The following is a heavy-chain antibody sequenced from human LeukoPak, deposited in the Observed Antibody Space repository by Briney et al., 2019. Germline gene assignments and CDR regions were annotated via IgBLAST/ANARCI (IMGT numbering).Heavy chain of an antibody. CDR2: ITSSGAYI. D-gene: IGHD1-26*01. Sequence: GGSLRPSCAASGFTFKYYNMNWVRQAPGKALEWVSSITSSGAYIFYADSVRGRSTISRDNAKDSLYLQMNSLGPEDTAVYYCARDPYSGNYGNYYYYYMDVWGKGTTVTISS. J-gene: IGHJ6*03. CDR1: GFTFKYYN. CDR3: ARDPYSGNYGNYYYYYMDV. V-gene: IGHV3-21*01.